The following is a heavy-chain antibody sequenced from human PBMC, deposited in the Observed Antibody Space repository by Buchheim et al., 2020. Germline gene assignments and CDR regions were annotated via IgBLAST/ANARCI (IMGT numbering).Heavy chain of an antibody. D-gene: IGHD6-19*01. CDR3: AKDYKWLVGSYYFYYGMDV. J-gene: IGHJ6*02. V-gene: IGHV3-23*04. CDR1: GFTFSNYA. Sequence: EVQMVESGGGLVQPGGSLRLSCAASGFTFSNYAMSWVRKAPGKGLEWVSTISGSGNFPYYTDSVKGPVTISRDNSKKQLYLLMNSLRAEDAAVYYCAKDYKWLVGSYYFYYGMDVWGQGTT. CDR2: ISGSGNFP.